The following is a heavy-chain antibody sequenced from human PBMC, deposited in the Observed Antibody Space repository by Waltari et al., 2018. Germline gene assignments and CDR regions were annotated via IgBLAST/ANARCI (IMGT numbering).Heavy chain of an antibody. CDR3: AREDPSSSSSLDY. Sequence: EVQLVESGGGLVQPGGSLRLSCAASGFTFSSYEITWVRQAPGKGLEWVSYISSSGSTIYYADSVKGRFTISRDNAKNSLYLQMNSLRAEDTAVYYCAREDPSSSSSLDYWGQGTLVTVSS. CDR2: ISSSGSTI. J-gene: IGHJ4*02. V-gene: IGHV3-48*03. CDR1: GFTFSSYE. D-gene: IGHD6-6*01.